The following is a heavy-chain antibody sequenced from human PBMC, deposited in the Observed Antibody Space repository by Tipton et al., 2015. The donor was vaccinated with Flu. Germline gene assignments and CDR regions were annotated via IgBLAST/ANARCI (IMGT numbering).Heavy chain of an antibody. CDR3: ARLSYYDVDLKNFYFDY. CDR2: IYPSGTT. V-gene: IGHV4-39*01. D-gene: IGHD3-10*02. J-gene: IGHJ4*02. CDR1: SGSIRSTNYF. Sequence: TLSLTCTVSSGSIRSTNYFCAWIRRPPGKRLELIGSIYPSGTTYYNPSLKSRVTISADTSKSQFSLMLRSVTAADTAVYYCARLSYYDVDLKNFYFDYWGQGALVTVSS.